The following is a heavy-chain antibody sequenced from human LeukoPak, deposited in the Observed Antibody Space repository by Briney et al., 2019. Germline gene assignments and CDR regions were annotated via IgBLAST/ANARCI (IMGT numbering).Heavy chain of an antibody. Sequence: PGGSLRLSCAASEFSVGSNYMTWVRQAPGKGPEWVSLIYSGGSTYYADSVKGRLTISRDNAKNSLYLQMNSLRAEDTAVYYCARVGGSYWGWFDPWGQGTLVTVSS. CDR1: EFSVGSNY. CDR2: IYSGGST. D-gene: IGHD1-26*01. J-gene: IGHJ5*02. V-gene: IGHV3-66*01. CDR3: ARVGGSYWGWFDP.